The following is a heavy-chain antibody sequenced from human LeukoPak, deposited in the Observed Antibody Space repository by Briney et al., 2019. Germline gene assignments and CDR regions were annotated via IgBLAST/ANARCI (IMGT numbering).Heavy chain of an antibody. Sequence: GGSLRLSCAASGFTFSSYVMSWVRQAPGKGLEWVSTISGGGGSTYYADSVKGRFTISRDNSKNTLYLLMNSLRAEDTAVYYCAKDLSGSYAVDYWGQGTLVTVSS. J-gene: IGHJ4*02. V-gene: IGHV3-23*01. CDR1: GFTFSSYV. CDR3: AKDLSGSYAVDY. CDR2: ISGGGGST. D-gene: IGHD1-26*01.